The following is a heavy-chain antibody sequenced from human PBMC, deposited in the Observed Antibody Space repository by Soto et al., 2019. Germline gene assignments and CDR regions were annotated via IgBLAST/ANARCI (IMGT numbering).Heavy chain of an antibody. CDR1: GFAFSTYA. V-gene: IGHV3-23*01. Sequence: GGSLRLSCAASGFAFSTYAMSWVRQAPGRGLEWVSAISGSGGSTYYADSAKGRFTISRDNSKNTLYLQMNSLRAEDTAVYYCVESGTGPGVWGQGTLVTVSS. CDR2: ISGSGGST. D-gene: IGHD3-10*01. J-gene: IGHJ4*02. CDR3: VESGTGPGV.